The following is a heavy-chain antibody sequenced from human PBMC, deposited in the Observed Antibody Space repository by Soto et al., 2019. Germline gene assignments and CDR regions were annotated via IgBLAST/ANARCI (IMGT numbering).Heavy chain of an antibody. CDR2: IYYSGST. J-gene: IGHJ4*02. CDR3: ARELRLVLSPHYYFDY. D-gene: IGHD6-19*01. V-gene: IGHV4-31*03. Sequence: SETLSLTCTVSGGSISSGGYYWSWIRQHPGKGLEWIGYIYYSGSTYYNPSLKSRVTISVDTSKNRFSLKLSSVTAADTAVYYCARELRLVLSPHYYFDYWGQGTLVTVSS. CDR1: GGSISSGGYY.